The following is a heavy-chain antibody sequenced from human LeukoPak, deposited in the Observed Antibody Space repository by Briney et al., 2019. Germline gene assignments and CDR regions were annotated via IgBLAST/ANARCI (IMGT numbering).Heavy chain of an antibody. J-gene: IGHJ4*02. CDR2: IWYDGSYK. D-gene: IGHD6-13*01. Sequence: GGSLRLSCAASGFTFSSHGMHWVRQAPGKGLEWVAVIWYDGSYKYYADSVKGRFTISRDNSKNTLYLQMNSLRAEDTAVYYCARDVGAAAATGSYFDYWGQGTLVTVSS. CDR3: ARDVGAAAATGSYFDY. V-gene: IGHV3-33*01. CDR1: GFTFSSHG.